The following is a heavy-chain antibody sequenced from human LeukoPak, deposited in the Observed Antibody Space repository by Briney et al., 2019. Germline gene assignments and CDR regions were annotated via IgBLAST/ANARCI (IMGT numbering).Heavy chain of an antibody. J-gene: IGHJ6*03. Sequence: ASVKVSCKASGYTFTSYGISWVRQAPGQRLEWMGWVSAYNGNTNYAQKLQARVTMTTDTSTSKAYMALRSLRSDDPAVYYCARVHDSSGYYEGYYYYYMDVWGKGTTVTVSS. D-gene: IGHD3-22*01. V-gene: IGHV1-18*01. CDR2: VSAYNGNT. CDR3: ARVHDSSGYYEGYYYYYMDV. CDR1: GYTFTSYG.